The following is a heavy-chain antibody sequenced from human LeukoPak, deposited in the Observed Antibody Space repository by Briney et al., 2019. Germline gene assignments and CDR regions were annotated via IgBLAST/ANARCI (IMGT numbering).Heavy chain of an antibody. Sequence: GGSLRLSCAASGFTFSSYSMNWVRQAPGKGLEWVSSISSSSSYIYYADSVKGRFTISRDNVKNSLFLEMNSLRDDDTAVYYCARDVDYYDTTGYYSGYFDYWGQGTLVTVSS. V-gene: IGHV3-21*01. CDR1: GFTFSSYS. CDR2: ISSSSSYI. J-gene: IGHJ4*02. CDR3: ARDVDYYDTTGYYSGYFDY. D-gene: IGHD3-22*01.